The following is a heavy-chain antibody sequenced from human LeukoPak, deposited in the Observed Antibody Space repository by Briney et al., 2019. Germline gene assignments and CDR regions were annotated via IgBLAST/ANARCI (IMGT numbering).Heavy chain of an antibody. Sequence: SETLSLTCAVSGYSISSGYYWGWIRQPPGKGLEWIGSISHSGSTFYNPSLKSRVTISVDTSKNQFSLKLSSVTAADTAVYYCARHLDGSGYYIGYWGQGTLVTVSS. CDR2: ISHSGST. J-gene: IGHJ4*02. CDR1: GYSISSGYY. V-gene: IGHV4-38-2*01. CDR3: ARHLDGSGYYIGY. D-gene: IGHD3-22*01.